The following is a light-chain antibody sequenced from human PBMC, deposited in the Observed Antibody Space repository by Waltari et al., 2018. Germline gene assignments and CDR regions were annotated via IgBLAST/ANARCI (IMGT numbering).Light chain of an antibody. CDR3: QQYYSIPYT. CDR1: QSVLYSSNNKHY. V-gene: IGKV4-1*01. CDR2: WAS. Sequence: DIVMTQSPDSLAVSLGERATINCKSSQSVLYSSNNKHYLAWYQQKPGQPPKLLLYWASTRESGVPDRFSGSGSGTDFTLTISSLQAEDVAVYYCQQYYSIPYTFGQGTKLEIK. J-gene: IGKJ2*01.